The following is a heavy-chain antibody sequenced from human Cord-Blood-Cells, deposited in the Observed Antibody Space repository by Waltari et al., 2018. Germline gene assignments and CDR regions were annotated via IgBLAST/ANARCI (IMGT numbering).Heavy chain of an antibody. CDR3: AREATGDAFDI. J-gene: IGHJ3*02. Sequence: WVRQATGKGLEWVSAIGTAGDTYYPGSVKGRFTISRENAKNSLYLQMNSLRAGDTAVYYCAREATGDAFDIWGQGTMVTVSS. CDR2: IGTAGDT. V-gene: IGHV3-13*01. D-gene: IGHD1-1*01.